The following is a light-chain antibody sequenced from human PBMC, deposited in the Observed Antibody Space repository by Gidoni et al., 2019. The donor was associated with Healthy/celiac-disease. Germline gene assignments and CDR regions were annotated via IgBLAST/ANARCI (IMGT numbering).Light chain of an antibody. Sequence: DIQMTQSPSSLPASVGDRVTITCRASQSISSYLNWYQQKPGKAPKLLIYAASSLQSGVPSRFSGSGSGTDFTLTISSLQLEDFATYYCQQSYSTPPVTFGQGTRVEIK. CDR2: AAS. CDR3: QQSYSTPPVT. J-gene: IGKJ5*01. V-gene: IGKV1-39*01. CDR1: QSISSY.